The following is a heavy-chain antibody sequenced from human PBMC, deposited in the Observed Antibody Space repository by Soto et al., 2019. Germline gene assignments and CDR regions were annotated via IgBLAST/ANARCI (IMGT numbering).Heavy chain of an antibody. CDR1: GFTFSDYY. J-gene: IGHJ4*02. CDR3: ARERDATMVTSPQLWLDY. D-gene: IGHD5-18*01. Sequence: QVQLVESGGGLVKPGGSLRLSCAASGFTFSDYYMSWIRQAPGKGLEWVSYISSSSSYTNYADSVKGRFTISRDNAKNSLYLQMNSLRAEDTAVYYCARERDATMVTSPQLWLDYWGQGTLVTVSS. CDR2: ISSSSSYT. V-gene: IGHV3-11*05.